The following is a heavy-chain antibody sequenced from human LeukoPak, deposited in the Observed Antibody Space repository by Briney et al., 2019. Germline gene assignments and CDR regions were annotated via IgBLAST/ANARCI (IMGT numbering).Heavy chain of an antibody. CDR2: ISYDGSNR. CDR1: GLTFSSYA. J-gene: IGHJ4*02. D-gene: IGHD6-13*01. Sequence: GGSLRLSCAASGLTFSSYAMHWVRQAPGKGLEWVAVISYDGSNRYYADSVKGRFTISRDNSKNTLYLQMNSLRAEDTAVYYCARHGSTQQLAHNLDYWGQGTLVTVSS. CDR3: ARHGSTQQLAHNLDY. V-gene: IGHV3-30*01.